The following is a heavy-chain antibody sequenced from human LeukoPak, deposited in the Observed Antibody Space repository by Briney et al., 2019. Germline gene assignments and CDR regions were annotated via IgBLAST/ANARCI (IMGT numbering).Heavy chain of an antibody. CDR3: ASDYYGSGSHDY. Sequence: ASVKVSCKASGDTFTSYDINWVRQATGQGLEWMGWMNPNSGNTGYAQKFQGRVTMTRDTSISTAYMELSRLRSDDTAVYYCASDYYGSGSHDYWGQGTLVTVSS. CDR2: MNPNSGNT. V-gene: IGHV1-8*01. D-gene: IGHD3-10*01. J-gene: IGHJ4*02. CDR1: GDTFTSYD.